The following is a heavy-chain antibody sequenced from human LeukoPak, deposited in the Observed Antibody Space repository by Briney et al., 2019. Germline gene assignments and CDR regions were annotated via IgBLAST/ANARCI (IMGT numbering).Heavy chain of an antibody. CDR3: ARVNDGYSHYYYYYYMDV. D-gene: IGHD5-24*01. J-gene: IGHJ6*03. CDR2: IYYSGST. CDR1: GGSISSYY. Sequence: SETLSLTCTVFGGSISSYYWSWIRQPPGKGLEWIGYIYYSGSTNYNPSLKSRVTISVDTSKNQFSLKLSSVTAADTAVYYCARVNDGYSHYYYYYYMDVWGKGTTVTISS. V-gene: IGHV4-59*01.